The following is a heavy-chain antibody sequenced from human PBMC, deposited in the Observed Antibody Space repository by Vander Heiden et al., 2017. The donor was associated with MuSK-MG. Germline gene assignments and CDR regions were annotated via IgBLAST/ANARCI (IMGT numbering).Heavy chain of an antibody. V-gene: IGHV4-34*01. J-gene: IGHJ6*03. CDR3: ARGKSAAVAYDYQQYYMDF. D-gene: IGHD2-21*01. CDR1: GASFSAYY. CDR2: IKHLGST. Sequence: GQLQRWGAGLLRPSETLSVRCAVYGASFSAYYWSWIRQPPGKGREWFGDIKHLGSTKYNPPLKTRVFISVDTSNNHFSLKLSSVAAANTAVYYWARGKSAAVAYDYQQYYMDFWGKGTPVTVSS.